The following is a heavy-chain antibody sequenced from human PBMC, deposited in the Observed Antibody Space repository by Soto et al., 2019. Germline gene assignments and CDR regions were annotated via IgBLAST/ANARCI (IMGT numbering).Heavy chain of an antibody. CDR3: AKKVNSGSGSQFFDY. D-gene: IGHD3-10*01. V-gene: IGHV3-23*01. Sequence: GGSLRLSCAASGFTFSSYSMSWVRQAPGKGLEWVSGFRSGGDDDTTYYADSVRGRFTISRDNSKNTLFLQMNSLRAEDTAIYYCAKKVNSGSGSQFFDYWGQGALVTVSS. J-gene: IGHJ4*02. CDR1: GFTFSSYS. CDR2: FRSGGDDDTT.